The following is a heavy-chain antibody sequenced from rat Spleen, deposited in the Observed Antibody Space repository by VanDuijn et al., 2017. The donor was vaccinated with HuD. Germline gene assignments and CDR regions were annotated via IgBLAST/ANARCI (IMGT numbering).Heavy chain of an antibody. J-gene: IGHJ2*01. Sequence: EVQLVESGGGLVQPGRSLKLSCAASGFTFSNYGMAWVRQAPTKGLEWVAAIIYDGTATYYRDSVKGRFTISRDNAKSTLYLQMDSLRSEDTATYYCARSSYDGTYYYSWFAYWGQGVMVTVSS. CDR3: ARSSYDGTYYYSWFAY. CDR2: IIYDGTAT. D-gene: IGHD1-12*02. CDR1: GFTFSNYG. V-gene: IGHV5-29*01.